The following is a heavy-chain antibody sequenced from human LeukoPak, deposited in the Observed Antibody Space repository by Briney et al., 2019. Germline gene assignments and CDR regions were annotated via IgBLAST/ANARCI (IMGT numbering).Heavy chain of an antibody. Sequence: SETLSLTCTVSGYSISSGYYWGWIRQPPGKGLEWIGSIFHSASTYYNPSLKSRVTISVDTSKNQFSLKLSSVTAADTAVYYCARSGSGSFDDYWGQGTLVTVSS. V-gene: IGHV4-38-2*02. CDR3: ARSGSGSFDDY. CDR1: GYSISSGYY. J-gene: IGHJ4*02. CDR2: IFHSAST. D-gene: IGHD3-10*01.